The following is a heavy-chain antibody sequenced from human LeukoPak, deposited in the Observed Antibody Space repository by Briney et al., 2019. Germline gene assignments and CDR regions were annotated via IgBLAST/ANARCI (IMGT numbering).Heavy chain of an antibody. J-gene: IGHJ4*02. V-gene: IGHV3-21*06. CDR1: GFDFSQDS. CDR3: ARAQYSSRPFDY. D-gene: IGHD6-13*01. Sequence: GGSLRLSCAASGFDFSQDSMNWVRQAPGMGLEWVASIDTTTNFIFYSDSVRGRFTISRDNAKNSLYLHMDNLRAEDTAMYYCARAQYSSRPFDYWGQGTLVTVSS. CDR2: IDTTTNFI.